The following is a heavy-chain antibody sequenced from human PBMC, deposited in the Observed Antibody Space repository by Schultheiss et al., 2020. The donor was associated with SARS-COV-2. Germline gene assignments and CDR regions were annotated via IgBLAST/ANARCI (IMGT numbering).Heavy chain of an antibody. Sequence: GGSLRLSCAASGFTFSSYAMHWVRQAPGKGLEWVAVISYDGSNKYYADSVKGRFTISRDNSKNTLYLQMNSLRAEDTALYYCAKDMYSTPPGYYYGMDVWGQGTTVTVSS. J-gene: IGHJ6*02. V-gene: IGHV3-30-3*01. CDR3: AKDMYSTPPGYYYGMDV. CDR1: GFTFSSYA. CDR2: ISYDGSNK. D-gene: IGHD2-8*01.